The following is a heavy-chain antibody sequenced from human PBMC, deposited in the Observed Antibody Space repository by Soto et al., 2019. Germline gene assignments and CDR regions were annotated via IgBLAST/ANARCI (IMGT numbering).Heavy chain of an antibody. J-gene: IGHJ6*02. V-gene: IGHV4-38-2*02. CDR3: ARDLGLAVVANVIKYYGMDV. CDR2: IYRGGST. CDR1: GYSINSGYY. D-gene: IGHD2-2*01. Sequence: PSETLSLTCGVSGYSINSGYYWGWVRQPPGKGLEWIGGIYRGGSTYYNPSLKSRVTISADTSKNQFSLKMSSVTAADTVVYFCARDLGLAVVANVIKYYGMDVWGQGTTVTVSS.